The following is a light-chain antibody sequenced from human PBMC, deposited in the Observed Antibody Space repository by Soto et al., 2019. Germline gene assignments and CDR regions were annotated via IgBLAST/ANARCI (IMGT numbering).Light chain of an antibody. V-gene: IGKV3-20*01. CDR1: QSVSSSY. Sequence: EIVLTQPPGTLSLSPGERATLSCRASQSVSSSYLAWYQQKPGQAPRLLIYGASSRATGIPDRFSGSGSGTDFTLTISRLEPEDFAVYYCQQYGSSLLTFGQGTKVDIK. J-gene: IGKJ1*01. CDR3: QQYGSSLLT. CDR2: GAS.